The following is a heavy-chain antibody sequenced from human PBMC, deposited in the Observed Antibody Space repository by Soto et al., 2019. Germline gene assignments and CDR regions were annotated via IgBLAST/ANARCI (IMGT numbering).Heavy chain of an antibody. CDR1: GGSFSGYY. CDR2: IYYSGST. J-gene: IGHJ4*02. V-gene: IGHV4-34*01. Sequence: SETLSLTCAVYGGSFSGYYWSWIRQPPGKGLEWIGEIYYSGSTNYNPSLKSQVTISVDTSKNQFSLKLNSMTAADTAVYYCARHNYGSGSTYFDYWGQGTLVTVSS. D-gene: IGHD3-10*01. CDR3: ARHNYGSGSTYFDY.